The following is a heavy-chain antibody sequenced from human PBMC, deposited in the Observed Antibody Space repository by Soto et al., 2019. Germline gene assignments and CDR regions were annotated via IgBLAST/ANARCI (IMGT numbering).Heavy chain of an antibody. J-gene: IGHJ5*02. CDR3: TRGSNIVVVPAANSWFDP. D-gene: IGHD2-2*01. CDR1: GFTFGDYA. Sequence: GGSLRLSCTASGFTFGDYAMSWFRQAPGKGLEWVGFIRSKAYGGTTEYAASVKGRFTISRDDSKSIAYLQMNSLKTEDTAVYYCTRGSNIVVVPAANSWFDPWGQGTLVTVSS. V-gene: IGHV3-49*03. CDR2: IRSKAYGGTT.